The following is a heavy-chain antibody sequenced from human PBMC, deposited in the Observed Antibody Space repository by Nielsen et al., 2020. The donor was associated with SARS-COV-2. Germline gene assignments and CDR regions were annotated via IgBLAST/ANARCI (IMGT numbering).Heavy chain of an antibody. CDR1: GCTFTSYA. D-gene: IGHD1-26*01. CDR2: INAGNGNT. J-gene: IGHJ6*03. V-gene: IGHV1-3*01. CDR3: ARDLVVGATTWYYMDV. Sequence: ASVKASCKASGCTFTSYAMHWVRQAHGQRLEWMGWINAGNGNTKYSQKFQGRVTITRDTSASTAYMELSSLRSEDTAVYYCARDLVVGATTWYYMDVWGKGTTVTVSS.